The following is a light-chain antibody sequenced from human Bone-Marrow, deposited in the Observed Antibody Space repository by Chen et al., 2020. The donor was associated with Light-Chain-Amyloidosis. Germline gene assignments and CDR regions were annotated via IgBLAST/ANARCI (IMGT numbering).Light chain of an antibody. J-gene: IGKJ1*01. Sequence: EIVLTQSPGTLSLSPGERATLSCRASRVTSNTFLAWYQQKPGQAPRLLIYGESYRATGIPDRLSGSGSGTDLTLTISRLEPEDFAVYYCQQYDNSHWTFGQGTKVEIK. CDR1: RVTSNTF. CDR3: QQYDNSHWT. CDR2: GES. V-gene: IGKV3-20*01.